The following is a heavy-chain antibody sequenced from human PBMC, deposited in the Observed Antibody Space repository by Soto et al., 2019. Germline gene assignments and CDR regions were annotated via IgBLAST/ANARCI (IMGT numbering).Heavy chain of an antibody. CDR1: GFTFSNYG. J-gene: IGHJ4*02. CDR2: IWYDGSNK. D-gene: IGHD6-13*01. CDR3: ARDPGSSWYPIDY. V-gene: IGHV3-33*01. Sequence: VQLVESGGGVVQTGTSLRLSCAASGFTFSNYGMHWVRQAPDKGLEWVAIIWYDGSNKYYADSVKGRFTISRDNSKNTLYLQMNSLRAEDTAVYYCARDPGSSWYPIDYWGQGTLVTVSS.